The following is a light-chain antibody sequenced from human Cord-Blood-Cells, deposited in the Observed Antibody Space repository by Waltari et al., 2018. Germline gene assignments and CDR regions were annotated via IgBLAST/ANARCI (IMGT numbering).Light chain of an antibody. CDR1: SSDVGSYNL. Sequence: QSALTQPRSVSGSPGQSINISCTGTSSDVGSYNLVSWYQQHPGKAPKLMIYDVSTRPSGVSNRFSGSKSGNTASLTISGLQAEDEADYYCSSYTSSSTWVFGGGTKLTVL. V-gene: IGLV2-14*02. J-gene: IGLJ3*02. CDR3: SSYTSSSTWV. CDR2: DVS.